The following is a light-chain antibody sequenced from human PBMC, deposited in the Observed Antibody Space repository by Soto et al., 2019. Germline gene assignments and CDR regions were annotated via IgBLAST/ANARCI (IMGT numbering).Light chain of an antibody. V-gene: IGKV3-15*01. CDR2: GAS. Sequence: EIVMTQSPATLSVSPGERATLSCRASQSVSSNLAWYQQKPGQAPRLLIYGASTRATGIPARFSGSGSGTDFTLTISSLQSEDCAVYYCQQYNNWPPGTFGQGTKVEIK. CDR1: QSVSSN. J-gene: IGKJ1*01. CDR3: QQYNNWPPGT.